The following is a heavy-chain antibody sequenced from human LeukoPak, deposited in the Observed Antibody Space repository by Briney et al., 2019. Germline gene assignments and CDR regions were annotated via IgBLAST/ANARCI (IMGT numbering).Heavy chain of an antibody. CDR3: ATSLSSSTSLDFDY. CDR1: GYTFSSYG. Sequence: ASVKVSCKATGYTFSSYGISWVRQAPGQGLEGMGGFDPEDGETIYAQKFQGRVTMTEDTSTDTAYMELSSLRSEDTAVYYCATSLSSSTSLDFDYWGQGTLVTVSS. V-gene: IGHV1-24*01. CDR2: FDPEDGET. D-gene: IGHD2-2*01. J-gene: IGHJ4*02.